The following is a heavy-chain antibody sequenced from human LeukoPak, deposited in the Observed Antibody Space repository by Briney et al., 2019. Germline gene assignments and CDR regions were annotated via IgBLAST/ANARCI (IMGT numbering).Heavy chain of an antibody. CDR1: GFTFSSYG. J-gene: IGHJ4*02. Sequence: QPGGSLRLSCAASGFTFSSYGMHWVRQAPGKGLEWVAVMWYDGSNKYYADSVKGRFTISRDNSKNTLYLQMNSLRAEDTAVYYCARDLDKYSGSPAESYFDYWGQGTLVTVSS. CDR3: ARDLDKYSGSPAESYFDY. V-gene: IGHV3-33*01. CDR2: MWYDGSNK. D-gene: IGHD1-26*01.